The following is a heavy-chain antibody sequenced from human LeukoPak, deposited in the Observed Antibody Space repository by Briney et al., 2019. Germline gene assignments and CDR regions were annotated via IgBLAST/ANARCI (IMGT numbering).Heavy chain of an antibody. J-gene: IGHJ4*02. CDR2: IYTSGST. D-gene: IGHD1-26*01. V-gene: IGHV4-4*07. Sequence: SETLSLTCTVSGGSISSYYRSWIRQPAGKGLEWIGRIYTSGSTNYNASLKSRVSMSVDTSKNQFSLKLSSVTAADTAVFYCARENSGSYREFDYWGQGTLVTVSS. CDR3: ARENSGSYREFDY. CDR1: GGSISSYY.